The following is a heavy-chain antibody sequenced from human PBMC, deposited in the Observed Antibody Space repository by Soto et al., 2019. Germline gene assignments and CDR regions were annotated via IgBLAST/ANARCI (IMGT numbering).Heavy chain of an antibody. J-gene: IGHJ3*01. CDR1: GFSITTSGVG. Sequence: KESGPTLVRPTQTLTLTCSLSGFSITTSGVGVGWVRQPPGKALEWLAFTYWDDDNRYNPSLRPRLSTAKDTSRNQVVLTMTNMDPEDTATYYCAHSVALMSTWNYGAFDFWGQGALVTVPS. V-gene: IGHV2-5*02. D-gene: IGHD1-7*01. CDR2: TYWDDDN. CDR3: AHSVALMSTWNYGAFDF.